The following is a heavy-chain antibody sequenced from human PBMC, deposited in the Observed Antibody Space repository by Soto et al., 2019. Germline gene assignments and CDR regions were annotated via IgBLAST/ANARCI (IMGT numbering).Heavy chain of an antibody. CDR1: GFTFDDYA. J-gene: IGHJ3*02. CDR3: AKVGGYCSSTSCLGAFDI. CDR2: ISWNSGSI. D-gene: IGHD2-2*01. V-gene: IGHV3-9*01. Sequence: GGSLRLSCAASGFTFDDYAMHWVRQAPGKGLEWVSGISWNSGSIGYADSVKGRFTISRDNAKNSLYLQMNSLRAEDTALYYCAKVGGYCSSTSCLGAFDIWGQGTMVTVSS.